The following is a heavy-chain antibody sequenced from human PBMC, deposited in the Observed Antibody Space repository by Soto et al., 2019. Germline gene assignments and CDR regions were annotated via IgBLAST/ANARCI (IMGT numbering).Heavy chain of an antibody. Sequence: GGSLRLACAASGFTLSNYAMSWVRQAPGMGLEWVSAISGSGGSTYYADSMKGRFTISRDNSKNTLYLQMNSLRAEDTTIYYCAKALSGYCSGSSCYFDYWGQGTLVTVSS. D-gene: IGHD2-15*01. CDR3: AKALSGYCSGSSCYFDY. J-gene: IGHJ4*02. V-gene: IGHV3-23*01. CDR1: GFTLSNYA. CDR2: ISGSGGST.